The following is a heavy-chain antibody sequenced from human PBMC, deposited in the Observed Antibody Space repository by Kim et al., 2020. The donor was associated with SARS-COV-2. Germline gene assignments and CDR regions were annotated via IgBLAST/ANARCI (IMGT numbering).Heavy chain of an antibody. CDR2: IYHSGST. D-gene: IGHD4-17*01. CDR3: ASQSPYGDYLAFDI. J-gene: IGHJ3*02. Sequence: SETLSLTCAVSGGSISSSNWWSWVRQPPGKGLEWIGEIYHSGSTNYNPSLKSRVTISVDKSKNQFSLKLSSVTAADTAVYYCASQSPYGDYLAFDIWGQGTMVTVSS. CDR1: GGSISSSNW. V-gene: IGHV4-4*02.